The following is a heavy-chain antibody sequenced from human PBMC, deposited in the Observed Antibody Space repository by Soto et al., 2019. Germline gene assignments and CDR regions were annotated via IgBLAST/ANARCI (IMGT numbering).Heavy chain of an antibody. CDR2: IYYSGST. CDR1: GGSISSYY. CDR3: ARHFPGDYFDY. J-gene: IGHJ4*02. Sequence: SETLSLTCTVSGGSISSYYWSWIRQPPGKGLEWIGYIYYSGSTNYNPSLKSRVTISVDTSKNQFSLKLSSVTAADTAVYYCARHFPGDYFDYLGQGTQVTV. V-gene: IGHV4-59*08.